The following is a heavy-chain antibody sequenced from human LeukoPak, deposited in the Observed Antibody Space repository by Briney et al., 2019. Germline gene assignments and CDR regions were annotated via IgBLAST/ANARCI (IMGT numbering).Heavy chain of an antibody. D-gene: IGHD5-18*01. V-gene: IGHV3-74*01. CDR1: GFTFNTYW. Sequence: GGSLRLSCAASGFTFNTYWMHWVRQAPGKGLVWVSRINTDGSSTDYAESVKGRSTISRDNAKNTLYLQMNSLKPEDTAVYYCARATSGSYGSDAFEIWGQGTMVTVPS. CDR3: ARATSGSYGSDAFEI. CDR2: INTDGSST. J-gene: IGHJ3*02.